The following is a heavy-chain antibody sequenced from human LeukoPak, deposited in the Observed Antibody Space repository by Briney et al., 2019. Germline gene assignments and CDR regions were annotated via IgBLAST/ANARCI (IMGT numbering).Heavy chain of an antibody. D-gene: IGHD3-10*01. V-gene: IGHV3-21*01. CDR1: GFTFSSYS. CDR2: ISSSSSYI. Sequence: GGSLRLSRAASGFTFSSYSMNWVRQAPGKGLEWVSSISSSSSYIYYADSVKGRFTISRDNAKNSLYLQMNSLRAEDTAVYYCATPLGGSGSYGDYWGQGTLVTVSS. J-gene: IGHJ4*02. CDR3: ATPLGGSGSYGDY.